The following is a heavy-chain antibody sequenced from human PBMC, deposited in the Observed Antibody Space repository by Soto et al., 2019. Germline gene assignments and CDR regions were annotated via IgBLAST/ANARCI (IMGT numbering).Heavy chain of an antibody. J-gene: IGHJ4*02. V-gene: IGHV4-61*01. Sequence: SETLSLTCTVSGGSVSSGSYYWSWIRQPPGKGLEWIGYIYYSGSTNYNPSLKSRVTISVDTSKNQFSLKLSSVTAADTAVYYCARSRSGSYYDDYWGQGALVTVSS. D-gene: IGHD1-26*01. CDR1: GGSVSSGSYY. CDR3: ARSRSGSYYDDY. CDR2: IYYSGST.